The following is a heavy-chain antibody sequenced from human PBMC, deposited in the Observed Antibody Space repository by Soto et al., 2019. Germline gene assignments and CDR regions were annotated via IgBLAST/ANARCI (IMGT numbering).Heavy chain of an antibody. Sequence: QVQLVQSGAEVKKPGASVKLSCKASGYTFINYYIHWVRQAPGQGLEWMGIFNPTSGSTNYAQKFQGRVTLTMDTSTRTVYMELSRLRFDDTAVYYCARDLEAGDYWGQGTLVTVSS. V-gene: IGHV1-46*01. CDR1: GYTFINYY. J-gene: IGHJ4*02. CDR2: FNPTSGST. CDR3: ARDLEAGDY. D-gene: IGHD6-13*01.